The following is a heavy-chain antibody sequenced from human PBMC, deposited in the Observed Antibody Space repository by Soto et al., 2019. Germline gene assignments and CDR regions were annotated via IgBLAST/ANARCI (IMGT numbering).Heavy chain of an antibody. CDR2: IYYSGST. J-gene: IGHJ4*02. CDR1: GDSISISSYY. D-gene: IGHD3-16*01. Sequence: LSLTCTVSGDSISISSYYWGWVRQPPGKGLEWIGSIYYSGSTYYNPSLKSRVTISVDTSKNQFSLKLSSVTAADTAVYYCARQAGGFDYWGQGTLVTVSS. V-gene: IGHV4-39*01. CDR3: ARQAGGFDY.